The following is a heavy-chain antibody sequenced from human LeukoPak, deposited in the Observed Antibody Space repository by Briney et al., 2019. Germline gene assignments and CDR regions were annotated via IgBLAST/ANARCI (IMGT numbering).Heavy chain of an antibody. Sequence: GGSLRLSCAASGFTFSSYWMSWVRQAPGKGLEWVANIKQNGSEKYYVDPVKGRFTISRDNAKNSLYLQMNSLTAEDTAVYYCASRAGSGWYYFWYWGQGTLVTVSS. V-gene: IGHV3-7*01. CDR1: GFTFSSYW. J-gene: IGHJ4*02. CDR2: IKQNGSEK. D-gene: IGHD6-19*01. CDR3: ASRAGSGWYYFWY.